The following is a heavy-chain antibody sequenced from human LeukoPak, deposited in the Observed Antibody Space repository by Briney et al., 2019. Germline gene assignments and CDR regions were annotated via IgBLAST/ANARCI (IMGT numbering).Heavy chain of an antibody. D-gene: IGHD1-26*01. V-gene: IGHV3-48*03. J-gene: IGHJ4*02. CDR2: ITDRGVST. CDR1: GFSFNTYE. CDR3: VRGIVGTGQFYFHH. Sequence: PGGSLRLSCTGSGFSFNTYEMSWVRQAPGKGLEWISYITDRGVSTDYADSVKGRFTISRDNAKNSLYLQMDSLRAEDTAVYFCVRGIVGTGQFYFHHWGQGTLVTASS.